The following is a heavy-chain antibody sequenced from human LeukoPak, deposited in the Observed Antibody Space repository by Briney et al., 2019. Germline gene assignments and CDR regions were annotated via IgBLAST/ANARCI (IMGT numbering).Heavy chain of an antibody. Sequence: PGGSLRLSCAASGFSFSSYSMNWVRQVQGRGWGGVSYISTSSSTIYYADSVRGRFTISRDNAKNSLYLQMNSLRVEDTADYFCARVSAMGDFDCWGQGTLSPSPQ. CDR2: ISTSSSTI. CDR3: ARVSAMGDFDC. CDR1: GFSFSSYS. D-gene: IGHD1-26*01. V-gene: IGHV3-48*01. J-gene: IGHJ4*02.